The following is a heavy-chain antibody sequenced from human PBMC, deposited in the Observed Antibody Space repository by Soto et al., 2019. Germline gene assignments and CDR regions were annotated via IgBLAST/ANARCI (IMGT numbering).Heavy chain of an antibody. CDR2: IRGFSPYT. Sequence: PXGSLNLSRVASGFPFRSYTMNWVRQAPGKGLEWVSAIRGFSPYTFYADSVKGRFTISRDNAKNSLYLQMNSLRAEDTAVYYCARDRGYDAHDYYYNAMDVWGQGTMVTVSS. CDR1: GFPFRSYT. D-gene: IGHD2-15*01. CDR3: ARDRGYDAHDYYYNAMDV. J-gene: IGHJ6*02. V-gene: IGHV3-21*01.